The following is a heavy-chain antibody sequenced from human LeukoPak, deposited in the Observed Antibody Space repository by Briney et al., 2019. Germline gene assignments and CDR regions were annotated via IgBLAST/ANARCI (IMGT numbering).Heavy chain of an antibody. Sequence: GGSLRLSCAASGFTFSSYSMNWVRQAPGKGLEWVSSISTGSRNVYYADSVKGRFTISRDNAKNSLYLQMNSLRAEDTAVYYCSIAAAGTVDYWGQGTLVTVSS. J-gene: IGHJ4*02. CDR1: GFTFSSYS. D-gene: IGHD6-13*01. CDR3: SIAAAGTVDY. V-gene: IGHV3-21*01. CDR2: ISTGSRNV.